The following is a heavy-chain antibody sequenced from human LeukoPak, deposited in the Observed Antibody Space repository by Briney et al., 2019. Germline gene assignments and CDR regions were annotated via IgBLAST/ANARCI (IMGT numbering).Heavy chain of an antibody. CDR3: TRPLGAAAGTYFDP. V-gene: IGHV3-73*01. Sequence: PGGSLRLSCAASGFTFSSYAMHWVRQASGKGPEWVGHIRSKPNNYATAYAASVKGRFTISRDDSKNTAYLQMNSLKIEDTAVYYCTRPLGAAAGTYFDPWGQGTLVTVSS. J-gene: IGHJ5*02. D-gene: IGHD6-13*01. CDR1: GFTFSSYA. CDR2: IRSKPNNYAT.